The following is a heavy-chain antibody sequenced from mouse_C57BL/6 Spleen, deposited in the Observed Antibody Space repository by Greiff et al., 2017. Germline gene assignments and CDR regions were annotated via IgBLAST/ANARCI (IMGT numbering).Heavy chain of an antibody. Sequence: VQLQQSGAELVRPGTSVKMSCKASGYTFTNYWIGWAKQRPGHGLEWIGAIYPGGGYTNYNEKFKGKATLTADKSSSTAHMQFSSLTSEDSAIYYCARRDLGYAMDYWGQGTSVTVSA. J-gene: IGHJ4*01. CDR1: GYTFTNYW. D-gene: IGHD4-1*01. CDR2: IYPGGGYT. V-gene: IGHV1-63*01. CDR3: ARRDLGYAMDY.